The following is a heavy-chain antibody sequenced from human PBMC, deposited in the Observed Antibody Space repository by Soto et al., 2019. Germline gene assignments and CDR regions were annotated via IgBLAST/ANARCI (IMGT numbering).Heavy chain of an antibody. CDR3: ARVHITGPVHS. J-gene: IGHJ4*02. CDR1: YDSISYY. V-gene: IGHV4-59*01. CDR2: IFHSGTT. D-gene: IGHD1-20*01. Sequence: SETLSLTCTVSYDSISYYWSWIRQPPGKGLEWIGNIFHSGTTNYNASLRSRVSMSVDTPTNQFSLKLMSVTAADTAVYYCARVHITGPVHSWGQGNLVTVSS.